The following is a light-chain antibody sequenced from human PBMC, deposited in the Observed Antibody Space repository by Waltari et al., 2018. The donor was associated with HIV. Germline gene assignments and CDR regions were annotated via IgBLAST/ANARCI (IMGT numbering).Light chain of an antibody. J-gene: IGLJ3*02. CDR2: DVS. Sequence: QSALTQPRSVSGSPGQSVTTSCTGTSSDVGGYNYVSWYHQHPGKAPKLMIYDVSKRPSGVPDRFSGSKSGNTASLTISGLQAEDEADYYCCSYAGSYTWVFGGGTKLTVL. CDR3: CSYAGSYTWV. V-gene: IGLV2-11*01. CDR1: SSDVGGYNY.